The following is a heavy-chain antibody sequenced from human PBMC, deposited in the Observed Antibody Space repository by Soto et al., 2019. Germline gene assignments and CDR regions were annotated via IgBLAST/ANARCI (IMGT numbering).Heavy chain of an antibody. CDR2: ISGSGGST. CDR3: AAVCGGDCYVGAFDI. V-gene: IGHV3-23*01. J-gene: IGHJ3*02. CDR1: GFTFSSYA. D-gene: IGHD2-21*02. Sequence: PGGSLRLSCAASGFTFSSYAMSWVRQAPGKGLEWVSAISGSGGSTYYADSVKGRFTISRDNSKNTLYLQLNSLRAEDTAVYYCAAVCGGDCYVGAFDIWGQGTMVTVSS.